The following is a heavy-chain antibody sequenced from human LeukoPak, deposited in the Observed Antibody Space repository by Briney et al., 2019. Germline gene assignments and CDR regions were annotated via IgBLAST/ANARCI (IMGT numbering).Heavy chain of an antibody. CDR3: ARENVVVPAAMDAFDI. J-gene: IGHJ3*02. D-gene: IGHD2-2*01. CDR1: GGSISSYY. CDR2: IYYSGST. V-gene: IGHV4-59*01. Sequence: PSETLSLTCTVSGGSISSYYWSWIRQPPGKGLEWIGYIYYSGSTNYNPSLKSRVTISADTSKNQFSLKLSSVTAADTAVYYCARENVVVPAAMDAFDIWGQGTMVTVSS.